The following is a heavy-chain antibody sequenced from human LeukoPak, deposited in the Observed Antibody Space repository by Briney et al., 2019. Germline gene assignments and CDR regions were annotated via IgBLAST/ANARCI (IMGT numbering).Heavy chain of an antibody. CDR2: TSSSSSTI. V-gene: IGHV3-48*01. CDR1: GFTLSSYS. D-gene: IGHD3-22*01. J-gene: IGHJ1*01. Sequence: RGSLRLSCAASGFTLSSYSMNWVRQGPRKGLGWVSYTSSSSSTIYYAASVKGRFTIHRDNAKNALYLQMNGLRAEDTAVYCCTKGDYYYDSSGYYLEYFQYGGQGALVTVSS. CDR3: TKGDYYYDSSGYYLEYFQY.